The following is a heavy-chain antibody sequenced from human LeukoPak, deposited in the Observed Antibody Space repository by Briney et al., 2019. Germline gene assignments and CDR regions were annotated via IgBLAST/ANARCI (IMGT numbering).Heavy chain of an antibody. CDR3: ARAEEGQGVYGDYAGY. J-gene: IGHJ4*02. D-gene: IGHD4-17*01. CDR1: GFTVSSNY. Sequence: PGGSLRLSCAASGFTVSSNYMSWVRQAPGKGLEWVSVIYSGGSTYYADSVKGRFTISRDNSKNTLYLQMNSLRAEDTALYYCARAEEGQGVYGDYAGYWGQGTLVTVSS. V-gene: IGHV3-53*01. CDR2: IYSGGST.